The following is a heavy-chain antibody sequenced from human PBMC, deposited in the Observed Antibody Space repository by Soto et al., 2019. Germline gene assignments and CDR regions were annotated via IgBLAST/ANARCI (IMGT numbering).Heavy chain of an antibody. CDR3: AKDGLPPPRTPFDY. V-gene: IGHV3-23*01. CDR2: ISYNGGGT. Sequence: GSLRLSCAASGFTFSKYAMTWARQAPGKGLEWVSAISYNGGGTYYVDSVKGRFTVSRDNSKNTLYLQMHSLRAEDTAVYYCAKDGLPPPRTPFDYWGQGTLVTVSS. J-gene: IGHJ4*02. CDR1: GFTFSKYA. D-gene: IGHD2-21*01.